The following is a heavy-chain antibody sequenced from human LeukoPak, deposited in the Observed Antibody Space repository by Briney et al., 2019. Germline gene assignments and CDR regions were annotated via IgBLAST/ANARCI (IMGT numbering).Heavy chain of an antibody. CDR3: AMIPYCTTATCYYFDY. V-gene: IGHV1-18*01. CDR1: GYTFTTYD. J-gene: IGHJ4*02. Sequence: ASVKVSCKTSGYTFTTYDISWVRQAPGQGLEWMGWISAYSGNTNYAQKVRGRVTMTTDTSTSTAYMELRSLRSDDTAVYYCAMIPYCTTATCYYFDYWGQGTLVTVSS. D-gene: IGHD2-2*01. CDR2: ISAYSGNT.